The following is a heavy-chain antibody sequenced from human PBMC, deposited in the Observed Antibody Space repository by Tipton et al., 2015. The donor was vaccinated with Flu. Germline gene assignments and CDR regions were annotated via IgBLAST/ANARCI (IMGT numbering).Heavy chain of an antibody. CDR3: AREMRLYDSETYTRYPFDI. CDR2: FDTAGDT. D-gene: IGHD3-10*01. CDR1: GFTFSSYG. V-gene: IGHV3-13*01. J-gene: IGHJ3*02. Sequence: SLRLSCAASGFTFSSYGMHWVRQPTGKGLEWVSTFDTAGDTYYADSVKGRFTISRDNAKSSLYLQMNSLRAGDTAVYYCAREMRLYDSETYTRYPFDIWGQGTMVSVSS.